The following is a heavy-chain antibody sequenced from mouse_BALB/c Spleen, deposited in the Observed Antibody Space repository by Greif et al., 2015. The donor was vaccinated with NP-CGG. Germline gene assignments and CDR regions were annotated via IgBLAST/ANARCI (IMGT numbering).Heavy chain of an antibody. V-gene: IGHV1-14*01. CDR1: GYTFTSYV. Sequence: VQLQQSGPELVKPGASVKMSCKASGYTFTSYVMHWVKQKPGQGLEWIGYINPYNDGTKYNEKFKGKATLTSDKSSSTAYMELSSLTAEDSAVYYCARGYGNYPSDYWGQGTTLTVSS. J-gene: IGHJ2*01. D-gene: IGHD2-1*01. CDR3: ARGYGNYPSDY. CDR2: INPYNDGT.